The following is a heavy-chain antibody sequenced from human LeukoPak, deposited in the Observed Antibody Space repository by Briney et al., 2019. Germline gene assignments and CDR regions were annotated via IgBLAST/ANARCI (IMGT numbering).Heavy chain of an antibody. V-gene: IGHV4-39*07. CDR2: IYYSXXX. CDR1: GGSISSSSYY. D-gene: IGHD3-16*01. J-gene: IGHJ1*01. CDR3: ARGGEDFQH. Sequence: SETLSLTCTVSGGSISSSSYYWGWIRQPPGKXXEWIGSIYYSXXXXXXXXXXXRVTIXVDTSKNQFSLKLSSVTAADTAVYYCARGGEDFQHWGQGTLVTVSS.